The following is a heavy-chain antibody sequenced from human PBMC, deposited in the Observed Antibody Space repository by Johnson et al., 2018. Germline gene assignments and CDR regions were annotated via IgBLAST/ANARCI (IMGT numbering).Heavy chain of an antibody. CDR1: GFTFSSYG. D-gene: IGHD3-16*02. J-gene: IGHJ6*03. V-gene: IGHV3-30*18. Sequence: VQLVESGGGVVQPGRSLRLSCAASGFTFSSYGIHWVRQAPGKGLEWVAVISYDGSNKYYADSVQGRFTISRDNSKNTLYRQMNSLRAEDTAVYYCAKAPRGGYPGYYMDVWGKGTTVTVSS. CDR2: ISYDGSNK. CDR3: AKAPRGGYPGYYMDV.